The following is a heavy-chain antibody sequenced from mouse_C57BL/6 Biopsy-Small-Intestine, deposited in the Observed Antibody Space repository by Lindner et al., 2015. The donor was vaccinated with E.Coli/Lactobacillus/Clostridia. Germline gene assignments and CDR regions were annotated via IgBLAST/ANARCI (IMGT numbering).Heavy chain of an antibody. V-gene: IGHV14-1*01. CDR3: TTWGQLRLGWFAY. Sequence: VQLQESGAELVRPGASVKLSCTVSGFNIKDYYMHWVKQRPEQGLEWIGRIDPEDGDTEYAPKFQGKATMTADTSSNTAYLQFSSLTSEDTAVYYCTTWGQLRLGWFAYWGQGTLVTVSA. D-gene: IGHD3-2*02. J-gene: IGHJ3*01. CDR2: IDPEDGDT. CDR1: GFNIKDYY.